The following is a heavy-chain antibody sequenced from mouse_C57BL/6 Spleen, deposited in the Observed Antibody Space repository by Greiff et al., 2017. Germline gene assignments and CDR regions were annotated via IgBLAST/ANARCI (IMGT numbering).Heavy chain of an antibody. Sequence: EVKVVESGGGLVKPGGSLKLSCAASGFTFSSYAMSWVRQTPEKRLEWVATISDGGSYTYYPDNVKGRFTISRDNAKNNLYLQMSHLKYEDTAMYYCAREGDGYNGPFAYWGQGTLVTVSA. D-gene: IGHD2-3*01. CDR2: ISDGGSYT. CDR1: GFTFSSYA. J-gene: IGHJ3*01. V-gene: IGHV5-4*01. CDR3: AREGDGYNGPFAY.